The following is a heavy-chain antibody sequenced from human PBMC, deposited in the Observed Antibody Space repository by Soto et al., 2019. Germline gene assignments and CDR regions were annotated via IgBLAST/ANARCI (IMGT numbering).Heavy chain of an antibody. CDR3: ATAEYYDFWSGSINWFDP. D-gene: IGHD3-3*01. CDR1: DGSVSSGSYY. CDR2: IYYSGST. J-gene: IGHJ5*02. V-gene: IGHV4-61*01. Sequence: KPSETLSLTCTVSDGSVSSGSYYWSWIRQPPGKGLEWIGYIYYSGSTNYNPSLKSRVTISVDTSKNQFSLKLSSVTAADTAVYYCATAEYYDFWSGSINWFDPWGQGTLVTVSS.